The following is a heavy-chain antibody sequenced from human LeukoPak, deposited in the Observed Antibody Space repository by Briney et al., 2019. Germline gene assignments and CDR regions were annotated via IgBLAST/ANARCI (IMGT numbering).Heavy chain of an antibody. J-gene: IGHJ4*02. CDR3: AGRQRWPFDY. CDR1: GGSISSGGYS. CDR2: IYHSGST. V-gene: IGHV4-30-2*02. Sequence: SQTLSLTCAVSGGSISSGGYSWSWIRQPPGKGLEWIGYIYHSGSTYYNPSLKSRVTISADTSKNQFSLRLSSVTAADTAVYYCAGRQRWPFDYWGQGTLVTVSS. D-gene: IGHD2-15*01.